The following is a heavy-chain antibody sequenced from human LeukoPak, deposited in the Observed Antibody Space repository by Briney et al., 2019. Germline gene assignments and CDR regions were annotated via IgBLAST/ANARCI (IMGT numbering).Heavy chain of an antibody. V-gene: IGHV3-23*01. CDR3: AKRGVVIRVILVGFHKEAYYFDS. D-gene: IGHD3-22*01. CDR2: MSGSGGST. CDR1: GITLSNYG. Sequence: GGSLRLSCVVSGITLSNYGMSWVRQAPGKGLEWVAGMSGSGGSTNHADSVKGRFTISRDNPKNTLYLQMNSLRAEDTAVYFCAKRGVVIRVILVGFHKEAYYFDSWGQGALVTVSS. J-gene: IGHJ4*02.